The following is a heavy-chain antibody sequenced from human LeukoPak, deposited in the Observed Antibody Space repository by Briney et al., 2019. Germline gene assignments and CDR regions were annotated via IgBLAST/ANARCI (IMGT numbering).Heavy chain of an antibody. J-gene: IGHJ4*02. D-gene: IGHD6-13*01. CDR1: GFHFSINW. CDR3: ARGGYATSWYWIY. V-gene: IGHV3-7*01. CDR2: IKQDGSEK. Sequence: GGSLRLSCAASGFHFSINWMTWVRQSPGKGLEWVATIKQDGSEKYYVDSVKGRFTISRDNAKNSLYLQMNSLRAEDTAVYYSARGGYATSWYWIYWGQGTLVTVSP.